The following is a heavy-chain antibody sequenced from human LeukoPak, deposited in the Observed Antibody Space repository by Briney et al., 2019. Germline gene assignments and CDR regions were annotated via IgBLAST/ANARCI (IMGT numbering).Heavy chain of an antibody. V-gene: IGHV4-39*01. CDR3: ARQDCSSTSCYLDY. CDR2: IYYSGST. J-gene: IGHJ4*02. Sequence: SETLSLTCAVSGGSNSSSSYYWGWIRQPPGKGLEWIGSIYYSGSTYYNPSLKSRVTISVDTSKNQFSLKLSSVTAADTAVYYCARQDCSSTSCYLDYWGQGTLVTVSS. D-gene: IGHD2-2*01. CDR1: GGSNSSSSYY.